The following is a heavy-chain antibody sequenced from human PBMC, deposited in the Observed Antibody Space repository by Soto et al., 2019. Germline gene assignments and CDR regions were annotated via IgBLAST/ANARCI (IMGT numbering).Heavy chain of an antibody. CDR1: GGSISSGGYY. V-gene: IGHV4-31*03. CDR3: ARTTADYYDSSGYYYDFDY. J-gene: IGHJ4*02. D-gene: IGHD3-22*01. CDR2: IYYSGST. Sequence: QVQLQESGPGLVKPSQTLSLTCTVSGGSISSGGYYWSWLRQHPGKGLAWIGYIYYSGSTYYNPSLKSRVTLSVETSKNQFSLKLSSVTAADTAVYYCARTTADYYDSSGYYYDFDYWGQGTLVTVSS.